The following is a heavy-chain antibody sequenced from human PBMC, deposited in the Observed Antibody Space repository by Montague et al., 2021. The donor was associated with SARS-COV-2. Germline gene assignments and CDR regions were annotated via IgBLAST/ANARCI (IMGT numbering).Heavy chain of an antibody. CDR2: IYSSGST. D-gene: IGHD4-17*01. V-gene: IGHV4-61*02. Sequence: TLSLTCTVSGGSIRSGSYYGSWIRQPAGKVLELIGRIYSSGSTNYNPSLKSRVTMSVDTSKNQFSLQVSSVTAADTAVYYCARDYGDYSYSYGLDVWGQGTTVTVSS. CDR3: ARDYGDYSYSYGLDV. J-gene: IGHJ6*02. CDR1: GGSIRSGSYY.